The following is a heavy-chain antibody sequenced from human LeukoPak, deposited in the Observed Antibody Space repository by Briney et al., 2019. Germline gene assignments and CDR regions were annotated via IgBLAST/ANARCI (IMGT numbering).Heavy chain of an antibody. Sequence: PGGSLRLSCAASEFTFSNYDMHWVRQAPGKGLEWVAFIRYDGNNKYYADSVKGRFTISRDNSKNTLYLQMNSLRAEDTAVYYCAKDQAVAGHPLDYWGQGTLVTVSP. V-gene: IGHV3-30*02. D-gene: IGHD6-19*01. CDR1: EFTFSNYD. CDR2: IRYDGNNK. CDR3: AKDQAVAGHPLDY. J-gene: IGHJ4*02.